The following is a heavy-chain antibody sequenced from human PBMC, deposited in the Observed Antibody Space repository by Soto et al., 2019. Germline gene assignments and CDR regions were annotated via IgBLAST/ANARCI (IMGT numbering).Heavy chain of an antibody. CDR1: GFTFNHAC. CDR3: TRDPDPRYCSGGSCYFVIVYPYLGMDV. CDR2: IKIKGDGGTT. Sequence: GSLRLSGAASGFTFNHACMRWVRQGPGKGLEWISRIKIKGDGGTTDYAAAVKGRFSISRDDSKNTLYLQMNSLKTEDTAVYYCTRDPDPRYCSGGSCYFVIVYPYLGMDVWGQGTTVTVSS. J-gene: IGHJ6*02. D-gene: IGHD2-15*01. V-gene: IGHV3-15*01.